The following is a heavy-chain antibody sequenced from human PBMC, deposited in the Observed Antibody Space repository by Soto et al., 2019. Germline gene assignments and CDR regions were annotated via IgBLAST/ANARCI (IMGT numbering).Heavy chain of an antibody. D-gene: IGHD3-16*01. J-gene: IGHJ6*03. CDR1: GFTFSSYW. Sequence: EVQLVESGGGLVQPGGSLRLSCAASGFTFSSYWMSWVRQAPGKGLEWVANIKQDGSEKYYVDSVKGRFTISRDNAKNSLYLQMNSLRAEDTAVYYCARDGGAMWGFYYYMDVWGNGTTVTVSS. V-gene: IGHV3-7*01. CDR2: IKQDGSEK. CDR3: ARDGGAMWGFYYYMDV.